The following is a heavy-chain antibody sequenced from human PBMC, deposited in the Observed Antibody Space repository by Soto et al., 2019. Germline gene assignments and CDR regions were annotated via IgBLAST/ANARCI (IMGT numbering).Heavy chain of an antibody. Sequence: QVQLVESGGGVVQPGRSLRLSCAASGFTFSSYAMHWVRQAPGKGLEWVAVISYDGSNKYYADSVKGRFTISRDNSKNTLYLQMNSLRAEDTAVYYCARDSGLDYYYESSGYAADAFDIWGQGTMVTVSS. CDR1: GFTFSSYA. CDR3: ARDSGLDYYYESSGYAADAFDI. CDR2: ISYDGSNK. J-gene: IGHJ3*02. V-gene: IGHV3-30-3*01. D-gene: IGHD3-22*01.